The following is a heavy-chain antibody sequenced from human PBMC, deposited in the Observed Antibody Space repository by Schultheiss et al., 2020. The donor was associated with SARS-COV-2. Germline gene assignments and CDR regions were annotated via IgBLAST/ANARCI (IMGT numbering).Heavy chain of an antibody. J-gene: IGHJ6*02. CDR1: GGSISSSSYY. Sequence: SETLSLTCTVSGGSISSSSYYWGWIRQPPGKGLEWIGSIYYSGSTYYNPSLKSRVTISVDTSKNQFSLKLSSVTAADTAVYYCARGFNPVSSWFHYNYYYYYGMDVWGQGTTVTVSS. V-gene: IGHV4-39*07. CDR2: IYYSGST. CDR3: ARGFNPVSSWFHYNYYYYYGMDV. D-gene: IGHD6-13*01.